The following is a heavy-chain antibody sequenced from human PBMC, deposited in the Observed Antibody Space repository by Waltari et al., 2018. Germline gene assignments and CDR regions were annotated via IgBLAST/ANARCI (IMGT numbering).Heavy chain of an antibody. J-gene: IGHJ4*02. CDR3: ARGERMLRFLEWYPFDY. CDR1: GYSISSGYY. Sequence: QVQLQESGPGLVKPSETLSLTCAVSGYSISSGYYWGWIRQPPGKGLEWIGSIYHSGSTYYNPSLKSRVTISVDTSKNQFSLKLSSVTAADTAVYYCARGERMLRFLEWYPFDYWGQGTLVTVSS. V-gene: IGHV4-38-2*01. D-gene: IGHD3-3*01. CDR2: IYHSGST.